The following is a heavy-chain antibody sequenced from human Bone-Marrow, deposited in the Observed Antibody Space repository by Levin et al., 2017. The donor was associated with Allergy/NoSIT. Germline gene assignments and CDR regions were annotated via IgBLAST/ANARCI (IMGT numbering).Heavy chain of an antibody. Sequence: HGESLKISCAASGFNFNTYVMTWVRQAPGKGLEWVSSINGNGGSTYYADSVKGRFTVSRDNSVNMFYLQMNTLRAEDTAVYHCAKNDHHYDTGGHFYFPHNWFIDLWGHGTLVSVSS. J-gene: IGHJ2*01. CDR2: INGNGGST. CDR3: AKNDHHYDTGGHFYFPHNWFIDL. D-gene: IGHD3-22*01. CDR1: GFNFNTYV. V-gene: IGHV3-23*01.